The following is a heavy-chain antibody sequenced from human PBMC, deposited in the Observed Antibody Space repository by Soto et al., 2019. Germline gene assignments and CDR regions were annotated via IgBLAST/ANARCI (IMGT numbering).Heavy chain of an antibody. V-gene: IGHV3-9*01. CDR3: AEDGLATIKGAFDY. CDR2: ISWNSGSI. Sequence: EVQLVESGGGLVQPGRSLRLSCAASGFTFDDYAMHWVRQAPGKGLEWVSGISWNSGSIGYADSVKGRFTISRDNAKNSLYLQMNSLRAEDTALYYCAEDGLATIKGAFDYWGQGTLVTVSS. J-gene: IGHJ4*02. D-gene: IGHD5-12*01. CDR1: GFTFDDYA.